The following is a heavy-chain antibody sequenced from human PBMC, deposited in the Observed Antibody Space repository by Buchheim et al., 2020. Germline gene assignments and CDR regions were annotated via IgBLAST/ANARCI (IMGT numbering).Heavy chain of an antibody. CDR1: AFTFSNYW. CDR3: TRDLILGSGSSDS. V-gene: IGHV3-74*01. CDR2: INTDESTT. D-gene: IGHD3-10*01. J-gene: IGHJ4*02. Sequence: EVQLVESGGGLVQPGGSLRLSCAASAFTFSNYWMHWVRQAPGKGLVWVARINTDESTTNYADSVKGRFTVSRDNAKKTLYLQMNSLRADDTAVYYCTRDLILGSGSSDSWGQGTL.